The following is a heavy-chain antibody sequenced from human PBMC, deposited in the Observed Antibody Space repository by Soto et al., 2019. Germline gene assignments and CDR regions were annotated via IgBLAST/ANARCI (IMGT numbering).Heavy chain of an antibody. CDR1: GFTFSSYS. CDR3: ARVHPKRRYSSGWHEPVVPPGGG. D-gene: IGHD6-19*01. V-gene: IGHV3-48*02. Sequence: GGSLRLSCAASGFTFSSYSMNWVRQAPGKGLEWVSYISSSSSTIYYADSVKGRFTISRDNAKNSLYLPMNSLRDEDTAVYYCARVHPKRRYSSGWHEPVVPPGGGWGQGTLVTVSS. J-gene: IGHJ4*02. CDR2: ISSSSSTI.